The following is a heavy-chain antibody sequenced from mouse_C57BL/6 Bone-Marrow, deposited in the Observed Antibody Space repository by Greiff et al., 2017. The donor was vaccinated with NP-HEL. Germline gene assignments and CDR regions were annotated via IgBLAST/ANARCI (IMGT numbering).Heavy chain of an antibody. CDR1: GYTFTSYW. Sequence: VQLQQSGAELVMPGASVKLSCKASGYTFTSYWMHWVKQRPGQGLEWIGEIDPSDSYTNYNQKFKGKSTLTVDKSSSTAYMQLSSLTSEDSAVYYCAREGPYYAYDGAWFAYWGQGTLVTVSA. J-gene: IGHJ3*01. D-gene: IGHD2-2*01. CDR2: IDPSDSYT. V-gene: IGHV1-69*01. CDR3: AREGPYYAYDGAWFAY.